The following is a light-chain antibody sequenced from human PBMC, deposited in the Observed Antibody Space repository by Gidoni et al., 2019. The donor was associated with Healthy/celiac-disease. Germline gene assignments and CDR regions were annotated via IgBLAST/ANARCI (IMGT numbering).Light chain of an antibody. CDR2: NNS. V-gene: IGLV3-25*02. Sequence: YELTQPPSVSGSPGQTARITCSGDALPKQYAYWYQQKPGQAPVLVIYNNSERPSGIPDRFSGSSSGTTVTLTISGVQAEDEADYYCQSADSSGNYVVFGGGTKLTVL. J-gene: IGLJ2*01. CDR1: ALPKQY. CDR3: QSADSSGNYVV.